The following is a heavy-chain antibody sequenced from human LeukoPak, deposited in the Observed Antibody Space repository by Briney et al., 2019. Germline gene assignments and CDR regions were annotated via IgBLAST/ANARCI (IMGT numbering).Heavy chain of an antibody. CDR1: GFTFCSYA. CDR2: ISGSGGTT. CDR3: AKDSGSISRERYFDL. J-gene: IGHJ2*01. V-gene: IGHV3-23*01. Sequence: PGVSLRLSCAASGFTFCSYAMNWVRQGPGKGLEWVSTISGSGGTTFYADSVTGRFTISRDNSKNTLYLQMHSLRAEDTAVYHCAKDSGSISRERYFDLWGRGTLVTVSS. D-gene: IGHD2-2*01.